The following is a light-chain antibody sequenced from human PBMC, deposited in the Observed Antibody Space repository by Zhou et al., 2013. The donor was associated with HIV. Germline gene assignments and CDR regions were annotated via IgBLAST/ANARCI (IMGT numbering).Light chain of an antibody. Sequence: AIRMTQSPSSFSASTGDRVTITCRASQGISSYLAWYQQKPGKAPKRLIYTASNLQPGVPPRFSGSGSGTEFTLTITSLQPEDFATYYCQQYNSYLWTFGQGTKVEIK. V-gene: IGKV1-8*01. CDR3: QQYNSYLWT. CDR2: TAS. J-gene: IGKJ1*01. CDR1: QGISSY.